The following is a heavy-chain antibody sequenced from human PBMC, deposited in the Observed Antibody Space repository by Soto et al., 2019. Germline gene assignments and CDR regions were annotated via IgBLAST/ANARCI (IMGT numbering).Heavy chain of an antibody. Sequence: QVQLVESGGGVVQPGRSLRLSCAASGFTFSSYGMHWVRQAPGKGLEWVAVIWYDGSNKYYADSVKGRFTISRDNSKNTLYLQLNSLRAEDTAVYYCARGSGGWLIYLDYGMDDWGLGTTVTVSS. CDR3: ARGSGGWLIYLDYGMDD. CDR2: IWYDGSNK. D-gene: IGHD3-3*01. CDR1: GFTFSSYG. J-gene: IGHJ6*02. V-gene: IGHV3-33*01.